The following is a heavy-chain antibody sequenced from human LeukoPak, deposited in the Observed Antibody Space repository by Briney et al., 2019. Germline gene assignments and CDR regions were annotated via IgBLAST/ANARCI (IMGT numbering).Heavy chain of an antibody. CDR3: VRDVSYFRIHFDY. J-gene: IGHJ4*02. CDR1: GFTFSDYY. D-gene: IGHD2-21*01. V-gene: IGHV3-11*04. Sequence: GGSLRLSCAASGFTFSDYYMSWIRQAPGKGLEWVSYISSSGSTIYYADSVKGRFTTSRDNAKNSLYLQMNSLRAEDTAVYYCVRDVSYFRIHFDYWGQGALVTVSS. CDR2: ISSSGSTI.